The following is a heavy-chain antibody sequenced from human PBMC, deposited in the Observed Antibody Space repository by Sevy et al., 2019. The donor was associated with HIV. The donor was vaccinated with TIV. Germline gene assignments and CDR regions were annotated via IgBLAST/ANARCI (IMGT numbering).Heavy chain of an antibody. J-gene: IGHJ6*02. D-gene: IGHD1-26*01. V-gene: IGHV3-15*01. CDR3: TTAAGGGYYYGMDV. CDR1: GFTFSNAW. CDR2: IKSKTDGGTT. Sequence: GGSLRLSCAASGFTFSNAWMSWVRQAPGKGLEWVGRIKSKTDGGTTDYAAPMKGRFTISRDDSKNTLYLQMNSLKTEDTAVYYCTTAAGGGYYYGMDVWGQGTTVTVSS.